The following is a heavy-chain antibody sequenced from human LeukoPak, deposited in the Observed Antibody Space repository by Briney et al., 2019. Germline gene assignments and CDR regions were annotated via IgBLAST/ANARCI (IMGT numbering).Heavy chain of an antibody. CDR2: IYHGGST. CDR1: GGSVSTSTW. CDR3: ARKETGNYRVFDY. J-gene: IGHJ4*02. D-gene: IGHD7-27*01. Sequence: SETLSLTCAVSGGSVSTSTWWNWVRQPPGKGLEWIGEIYHGGSTNYNPSLKSRVTISVDKSKNQFSLNLSSVTAADTAVYYCARKETGNYRVFDYWGQGTLVTVSS. V-gene: IGHV4-4*02.